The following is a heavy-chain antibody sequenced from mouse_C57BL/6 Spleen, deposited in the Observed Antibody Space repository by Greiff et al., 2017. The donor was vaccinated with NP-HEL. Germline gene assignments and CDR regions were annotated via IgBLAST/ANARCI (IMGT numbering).Heavy chain of an antibody. Sequence: EVQLQESGPGLVKPSQSLSLTCSVTGYSITSGYYWNWIRQFPGNKLEWMGYISYDGSNNYNPSLKNRISITRDTSKNQFFLKLNSVTTEDTATYYCARKDGAYSNSYWYFDVWGTGTTVTVSS. CDR3: ARKDGAYSNSYWYFDV. CDR1: GYSITSGYY. V-gene: IGHV3-6*01. J-gene: IGHJ1*03. D-gene: IGHD2-5*01. CDR2: ISYDGSN.